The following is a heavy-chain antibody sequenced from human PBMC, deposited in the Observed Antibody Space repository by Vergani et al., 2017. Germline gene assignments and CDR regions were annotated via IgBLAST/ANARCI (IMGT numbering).Heavy chain of an antibody. V-gene: IGHV4-39*01. D-gene: IGHD6-13*01. CDR3: ARRGKQLLDY. J-gene: IGHJ4*02. CDR1: GGPISSSSYY. CDR2: IYYSGST. Sequence: QLQLQESGPGLVKPSETLSLTCTVSGGPISSSSYYWGWSRQPPGKGLEWIGSIYYSGSTYYNPSLKSRVTISVDTPKNQFSLKLSSVTAADTAVYYCARRGKQLLDYWGQGTLVTVSS.